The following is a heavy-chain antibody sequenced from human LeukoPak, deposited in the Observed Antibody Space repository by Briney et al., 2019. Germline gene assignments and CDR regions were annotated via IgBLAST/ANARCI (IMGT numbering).Heavy chain of an antibody. CDR2: IYYSGST. CDR1: GGSISSSY. D-gene: IGHD3-10*01. Sequence: SEILSLTCTVSGGSISSSYWSWIRQPPGKGLEWIGSIYYSGSTYYNPSLKSRVTISVDTSKNQFSLKLSSVTAADTAVYYCARQGRYYGSGTWGQGTLVTVSS. CDR3: ARQGRYYGSGT. V-gene: IGHV4-59*05. J-gene: IGHJ5*02.